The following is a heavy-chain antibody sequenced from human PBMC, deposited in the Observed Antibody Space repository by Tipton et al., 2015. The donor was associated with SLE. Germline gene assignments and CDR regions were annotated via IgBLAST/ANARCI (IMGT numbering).Heavy chain of an antibody. CDR1: GFTFSDYY. CDR3: ATGGSSGWYYLDY. J-gene: IGHJ4*02. CDR2: ISSSSSTI. D-gene: IGHD6-19*01. Sequence: SLRLSCEAFGFTFSDYYMRWIRQAPGKGLEWVSYISSSSSTIYYADSVKGRFTISRDYAKNSLYLQMNSLRAEDTAVYYCATGGSSGWYYLDYWGQGTLVTVSS. V-gene: IGHV3-11*04.